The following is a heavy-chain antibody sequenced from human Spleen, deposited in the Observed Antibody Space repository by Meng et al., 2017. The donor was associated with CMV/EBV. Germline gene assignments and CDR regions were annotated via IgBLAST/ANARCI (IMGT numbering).Heavy chain of an antibody. CDR1: GGSISTYY. CDR2: VYYSGNT. V-gene: IGHV4-59*01. D-gene: IGHD6-6*01. J-gene: IGHJ4*02. CDR3: ARARGKQLGLFDY. Sequence: GSLRLSCTVSGGSISTYYWSWIRQPPGKGLEWIGYVYYSGNTNYNPSLKSRVTISVDTSKNQLSLKVTSATAADTALYYCARARGKQLGLFDYWGQGTLVTVSS.